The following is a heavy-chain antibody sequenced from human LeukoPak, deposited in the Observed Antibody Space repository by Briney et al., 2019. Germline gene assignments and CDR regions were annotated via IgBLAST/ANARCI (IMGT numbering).Heavy chain of an antibody. CDR2: ISSSSSYT. D-gene: IGHD6-19*01. CDR3: VRDCLGSSGCGDY. V-gene: IGHV3-11*05. CDR1: GFTFSDYY. Sequence: GGSLRLSCAASGFTFSDYYMSWIRQAPGKGLEWVSYISSSSSYTNYADSVKGRFTISRDNAKNSLYLQMNSLRAEDTAVYYCVRDCLGSSGCGDYWGQGTLVTVSS. J-gene: IGHJ4*02.